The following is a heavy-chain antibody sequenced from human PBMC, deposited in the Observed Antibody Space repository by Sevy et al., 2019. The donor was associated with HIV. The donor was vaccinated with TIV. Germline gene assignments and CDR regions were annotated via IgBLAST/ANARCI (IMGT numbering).Heavy chain of an antibody. D-gene: IGHD3-10*01. V-gene: IGHV3-23*01. Sequence: GGSLRLSCAASGFSFMPYAMSWVRQAPGKGLEWVSGISGSSGLTYYADSVKGRFSISRDNSKNTLYLQMKNLRAEDTAVYYCAKGSVAARGGNYFDHWGHGALVTVSS. CDR3: AKGSVAARGGNYFDH. J-gene: IGHJ4*01. CDR2: ISGSSGLT. CDR1: GFSFMPYA.